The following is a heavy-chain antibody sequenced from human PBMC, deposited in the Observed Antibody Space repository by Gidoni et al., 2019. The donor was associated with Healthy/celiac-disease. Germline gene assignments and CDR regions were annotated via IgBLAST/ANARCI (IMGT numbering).Heavy chain of an antibody. CDR3: ARVESGIAAADWFDP. J-gene: IGHJ5*02. D-gene: IGHD6-13*01. CDR2: ST. V-gene: IGHV4-4*02. Sequence: STNYNPSLKSRVTISVDKSKNQFSLKLSSVTAADTAEYYCARVESGIAAADWFDPWGQGTLVTVSS.